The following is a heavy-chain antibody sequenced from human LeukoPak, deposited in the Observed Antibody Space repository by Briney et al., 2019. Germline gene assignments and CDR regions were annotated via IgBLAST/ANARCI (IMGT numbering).Heavy chain of an antibody. J-gene: IGHJ5*02. CDR1: GFTYSSYA. D-gene: IGHD4-17*01. CDR2: ISGSWGRT. Sequence: GGSLRLSCAASGFTYSSYAMSWVRQAPGKGLEEVSAISGSWGRTYCADSAKGRFTISRDNSKNTLYLQMNSLRAEDTAVYYCAKVPTGSIRWFDPWGQGSLVTVSS. CDR3: AKVPTGSIRWFDP. V-gene: IGHV3-23*01.